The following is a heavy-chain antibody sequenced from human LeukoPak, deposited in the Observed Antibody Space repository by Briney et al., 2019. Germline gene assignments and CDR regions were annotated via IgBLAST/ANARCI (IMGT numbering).Heavy chain of an antibody. CDR3: ASAYYYDSSGYSPCDY. CDR2: IIPIFGTA. D-gene: IGHD3-22*01. CDR1: GGTFSSYA. J-gene: IGHJ4*02. V-gene: IGHV1-69*13. Sequence: VASVTVSCKASGGTFSSYAISWVRQAPGQGLEWMGGIIPIFGTANYAQKFQGRVTITADESTSTAYMELSSLRSEDTAVYYCASAYYYDSSGYSPCDYWGQGTLVTVSS.